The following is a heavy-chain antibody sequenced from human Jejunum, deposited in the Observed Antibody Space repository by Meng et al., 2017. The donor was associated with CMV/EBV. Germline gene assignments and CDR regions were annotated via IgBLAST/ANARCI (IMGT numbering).Heavy chain of an antibody. CDR2: IYYTGCT. J-gene: IGHJ5*02. CDR3: ARDSTIYSNFNCCDP. D-gene: IGHD4-11*01. Sequence: GGSISSYCWSWSRHPLRKRLEWIVYIYYTGCTNYNPSLDSRVTMSVATSKNQFSLKLSSVTAADTAVYYCARDSTIYSNFNCCDPWGQGTRVTVSS. V-gene: IGHV4-59*01. CDR1: GGSISSYC.